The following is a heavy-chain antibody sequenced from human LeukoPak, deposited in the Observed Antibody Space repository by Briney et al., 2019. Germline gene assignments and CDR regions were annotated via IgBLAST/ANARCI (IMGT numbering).Heavy chain of an antibody. CDR2: INPNSGGT. Sequence: GASVKVSCKASGYTFTGYYMHWVRQAPGQGLEWMGWINPNSGGTNYAQKFQGRVTMTRDTSISTAYVELSRLRSDDTAVYYCARGPQVDPYYYYGMDVWGQGTTVTVSS. CDR3: ARGPQVDPYYYYGMDV. J-gene: IGHJ6*02. CDR1: GYTFTGYY. V-gene: IGHV1-2*02.